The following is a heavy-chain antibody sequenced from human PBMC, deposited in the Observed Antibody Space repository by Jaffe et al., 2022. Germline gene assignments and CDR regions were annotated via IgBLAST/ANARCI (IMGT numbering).Heavy chain of an antibody. Sequence: QVQLQQWGAGLLKPSETLSLTCAVYGGSFSGYYWSWIRQPPGKGLEWIGEINHSGSTNYNPSLKSRVTISVDTSKNQFSLKLSSVTAADTAVYYCARKRNSSGWYNPPRPYYFDYWGQGTLVTVSS. CDR2: INHSGST. J-gene: IGHJ4*02. D-gene: IGHD6-19*01. CDR1: GGSFSGYY. CDR3: ARKRNSSGWYNPPRPYYFDY. V-gene: IGHV4-34*01.